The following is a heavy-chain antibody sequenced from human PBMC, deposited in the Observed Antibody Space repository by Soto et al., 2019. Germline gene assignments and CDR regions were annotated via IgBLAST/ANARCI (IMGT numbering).Heavy chain of an antibody. CDR1: GFSLSTSGVG. V-gene: IGHV2-5*02. CDR3: AHRPEGSRSWYDLDV. D-gene: IGHD6-13*01. Sequence: QITLKESGPTLVKPTQTLTLTCTFSGFSLSTSGVGVGWIRQPPGKALEWLALIYWDDDKRYSPSLKSRLTIXXDXSXXQVVLTMTNMDPVDTATYYCAHRPEGSRSWYDLDVWGQGTTVTVSS. J-gene: IGHJ6*02. CDR2: IYWDDDK.